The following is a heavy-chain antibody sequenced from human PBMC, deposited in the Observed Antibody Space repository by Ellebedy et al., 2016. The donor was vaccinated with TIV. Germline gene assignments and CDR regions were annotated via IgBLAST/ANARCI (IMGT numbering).Heavy chain of an antibody. CDR3: ARQATVTTNHNWFDP. CDR1: GYSFTSYW. J-gene: IGHJ5*02. CDR2: IYPGDSDT. Sequence: KVSCKGSGYSFTSYWIGWVRQMPGKGLEWMGFIYPGDSDTRYSPYFQGQVTISADKSISTAYLQWSSLKASDTAMYYCARQATVTTNHNWFDPWGQGTLVTVSS. V-gene: IGHV5-51*01. D-gene: IGHD4-17*01.